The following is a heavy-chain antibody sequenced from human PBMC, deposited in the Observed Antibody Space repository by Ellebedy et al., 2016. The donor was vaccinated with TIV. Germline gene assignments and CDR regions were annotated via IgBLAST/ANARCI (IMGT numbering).Heavy chain of an antibody. D-gene: IGHD1-26*01. J-gene: IGHJ4*02. CDR1: GASFSHYY. CDR2: INHSGSS. CDR3: ARGRGGSYSIPFDV. V-gene: IGHV4-34*01. Sequence: SETLSLXCAVYGASFSHYYWTWIRQSPGKGLEWIGEINHSGSSNHNPSLKSRVTLSVDRSKNHFSLKLNSVTAADTAVYYCARGRGGSYSIPFDVWGQGALVTVSS.